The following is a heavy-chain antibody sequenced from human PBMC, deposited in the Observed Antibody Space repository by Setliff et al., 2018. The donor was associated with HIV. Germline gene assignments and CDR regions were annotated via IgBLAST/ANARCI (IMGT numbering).Heavy chain of an antibody. V-gene: IGHV4-34*01. D-gene: IGHD6-19*01. J-gene: IGHJ4*02. CDR3: ARRTSFIEGEVAGNFDY. CDR2: INDIGST. Sequence: PSETLSLTCDVYGGSFSGYYWSWIRQSPEKGLEWIGEINDIGSTKYNPSLKSRFTISADIPNNQFSLNLKSVTAADTGVFYCARRTSFIEGEVAGNFDYWGQGTPVTVSS. CDR1: GGSFSGYY.